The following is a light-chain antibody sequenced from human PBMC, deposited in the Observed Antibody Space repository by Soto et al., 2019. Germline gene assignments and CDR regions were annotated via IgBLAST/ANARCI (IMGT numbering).Light chain of an antibody. CDR2: WAS. CDR3: QQYYSHPGT. J-gene: IGKJ3*01. CDR1: QSVLYSSNNKNY. Sequence: DIVMTQSPDSLAVSLGERATINCKSSQSVLYSSNNKNYLAWYQQKPGQSPKLLIYWASTRESGVPDRFSGSGSGTNFTLTISSLQAEDVAVYYCQQYYSHPGTFGPGTKVDIK. V-gene: IGKV4-1*01.